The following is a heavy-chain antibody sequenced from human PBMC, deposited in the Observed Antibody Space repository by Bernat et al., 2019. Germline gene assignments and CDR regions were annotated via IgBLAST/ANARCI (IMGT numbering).Heavy chain of an antibody. J-gene: IGHJ4*02. Sequence: QVQLVESGGGVVQPGKSLTLSCVPSGFSFSSYGFHWVREAPGKGLEWVGVIWYDASNTYYADSVRGRYTSSRDAYKKTLFLQINSLRAEDTTVYYWGRGGWSNSAMAGHGTDYWGQGTLVSVSS. V-gene: IGHV3-33*01. CDR2: IWYDASNT. CDR1: GFSFSSYG. D-gene: IGHD6-19*01. CDR3: GRGGWSNSAMAGHGTDY.